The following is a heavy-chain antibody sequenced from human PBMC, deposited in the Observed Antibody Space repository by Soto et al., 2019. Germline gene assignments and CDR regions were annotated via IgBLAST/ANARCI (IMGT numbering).Heavy chain of an antibody. Sequence: KQSQTLSLTCAISGDSVSSNSAAWNWIRQSPSRGLEWLGRTYYRSKWYNDYAVSVKSRITINPDTSKNQFSLQLNSVTPEDTAVYYCARDIVVVPAARGLFDYWGQGTLVTVSS. CDR2: TYYRSKWYN. V-gene: IGHV6-1*01. J-gene: IGHJ4*02. CDR1: GDSVSSNSAA. D-gene: IGHD2-2*01. CDR3: ARDIVVVPAARGLFDY.